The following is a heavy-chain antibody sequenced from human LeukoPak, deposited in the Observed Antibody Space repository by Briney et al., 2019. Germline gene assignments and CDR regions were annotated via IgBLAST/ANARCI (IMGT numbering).Heavy chain of an antibody. J-gene: IGHJ6*02. Sequence: SETLSLTCAVYGGSFSGYYWSWIRQPPGKGLEWIGEINHSGSTNYNPSLKSRVTISVDTSKNQFSLKPSSVTAADTAVYYCARGRPNLYCSSTSCYHYYYYGMDVWGQGTTVTVSS. CDR1: GGSFSGYY. CDR3: ARGRPNLYCSSTSCYHYYYYGMDV. D-gene: IGHD2-2*01. CDR2: INHSGST. V-gene: IGHV4-34*01.